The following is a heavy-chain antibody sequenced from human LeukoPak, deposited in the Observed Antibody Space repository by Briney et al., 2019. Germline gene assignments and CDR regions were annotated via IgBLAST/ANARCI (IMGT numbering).Heavy chain of an antibody. Sequence: GGSLRLSCADSGFTFSDYSLNWVRQAPWKGLEWISYIGIDSGNTNYADSVKGRFTISGDKAKNSLYLQMNSLRVEDTAVYYCARDYKYAFDNWGQGTLVTVSS. CDR2: IGIDSGNT. V-gene: IGHV3-48*01. CDR3: ARDYKYAFDN. D-gene: IGHD5-24*01. J-gene: IGHJ4*02. CDR1: GFTFSDYS.